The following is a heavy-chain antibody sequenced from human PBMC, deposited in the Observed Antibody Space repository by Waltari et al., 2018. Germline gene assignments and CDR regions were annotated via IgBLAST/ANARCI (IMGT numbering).Heavy chain of an antibody. CDR2: IYYGVRT. CDR3: ARELVYGDHDY. V-gene: IGHV4-39*07. J-gene: IGHJ4*02. D-gene: IGHD4-17*01. Sequence: QLQLQESGPGLVKPSEPLSITCTVSGGYISSSSYYWGWIRQPPGQGLGWIGSIYYGVRTYNNPPISSRITLVVATSKNQFSLRLCSLTAADPVVYYWARELVYGDHDYWGQGTLVTVSS. CDR1: GGYISSSSYY.